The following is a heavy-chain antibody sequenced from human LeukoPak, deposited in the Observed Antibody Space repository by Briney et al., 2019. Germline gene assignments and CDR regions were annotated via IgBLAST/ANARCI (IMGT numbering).Heavy chain of an antibody. J-gene: IGHJ4*02. D-gene: IGHD3-3*01. CDR2: IRYDGSNK. V-gene: IGHV3-30*02. CDR3: ARDYDFWSGYLLDY. CDR1: GFTFSSYG. Sequence: GGSPRLSCAASGFTFSSYGMHWVRQAPGKGLEWVAFIRYDGSNKYYADSVKGRFTISRDNSKNTLYLQMNSLRAEDTAVYYCARDYDFWSGYLLDYWGQGALVTVSS.